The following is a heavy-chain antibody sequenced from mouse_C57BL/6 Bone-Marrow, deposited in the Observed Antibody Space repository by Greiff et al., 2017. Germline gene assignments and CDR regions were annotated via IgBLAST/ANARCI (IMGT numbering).Heavy chain of an antibody. CDR1: GFTFSSYA. Sequence: EVKLVESGGGLVKPGGSLKLSCAASGFTFSSYAMSWVRQTPEKRLEWVATISDGGSYTYYPDNVKGRFTISRDNAKNNLYLQMSHLKSEDTAMYYCARDRQLRPRYFDYWGQGTTLTVSS. CDR2: ISDGGSYT. J-gene: IGHJ2*01. CDR3: ARDRQLRPRYFDY. D-gene: IGHD3-2*02. V-gene: IGHV5-4*01.